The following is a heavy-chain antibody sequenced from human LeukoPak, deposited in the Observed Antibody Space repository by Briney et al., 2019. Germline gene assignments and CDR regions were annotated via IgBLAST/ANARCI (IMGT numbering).Heavy chain of an antibody. Sequence: GASVKVSCKASGYTFTGYYMHWVRQAPGQGLEWMGRINPNSGGTNYAQKFQGRVTMTRDTSISTAYMELSRLRSDDTAVYYCARESGSSGCYYGEFDYWGQGTLVTVSS. V-gene: IGHV1-2*06. J-gene: IGHJ4*02. D-gene: IGHD3-22*01. CDR3: ARESGSSGCYYGEFDY. CDR1: GYTFTGYY. CDR2: INPNSGGT.